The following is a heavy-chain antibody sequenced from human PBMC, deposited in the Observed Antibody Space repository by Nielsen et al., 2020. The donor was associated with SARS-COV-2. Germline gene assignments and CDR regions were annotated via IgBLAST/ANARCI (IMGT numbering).Heavy chain of an antibody. D-gene: IGHD2-2*02. J-gene: IGHJ6*02. Sequence: GESLKISCAASGFTFSSYAMSWVRQAPGKGLEWVSAISGSGGSTYYADSVKGRFTISRDNSKNTLYLQMNSLRAEDTAVYYCAKGSSREVVPAAILRVGFYYYYGMDVWGQVTTVTVSS. CDR1: GFTFSSYA. V-gene: IGHV3-23*01. CDR2: ISGSGGST. CDR3: AKGSSREVVPAAILRVGFYYYYGMDV.